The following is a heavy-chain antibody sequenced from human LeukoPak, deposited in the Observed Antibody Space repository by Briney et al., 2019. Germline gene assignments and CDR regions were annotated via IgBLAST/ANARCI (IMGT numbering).Heavy chain of an antibody. J-gene: IGHJ3*02. Sequence: SETLSLTCTVSGGSISSGGYYWSWIRQPPGKGLEWIGYIYHSGSTYYNPSLKSRVTISVDRSKNQFSLKLSSVTAADTAVYYCARTWDDAFDIWGQGTMVTVSS. CDR3: ARTWDDAFDI. D-gene: IGHD1-26*01. CDR1: GGSISSGGYY. V-gene: IGHV4-30-2*01. CDR2: IYHSGST.